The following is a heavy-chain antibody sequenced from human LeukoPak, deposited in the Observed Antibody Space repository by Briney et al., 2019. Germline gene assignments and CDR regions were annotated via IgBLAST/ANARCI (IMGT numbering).Heavy chain of an antibody. V-gene: IGHV3-23*01. J-gene: IGHJ6*03. CDR1: GFTFTSYV. CDR2: ISGSGVRT. CDR3: AKEGQDIVVVPAATNYYYYMDV. D-gene: IGHD2-2*01. Sequence: GGSLRLSCAASGFTFTSYVMNWVRQAPGKGLEWVSGISGSGVRTYYADSVKGRFTISRDNSKNTLSLQMNSLRAEDTAVYYCAKEGQDIVVVPAATNYYYYMDVWGKGTTVTVSS.